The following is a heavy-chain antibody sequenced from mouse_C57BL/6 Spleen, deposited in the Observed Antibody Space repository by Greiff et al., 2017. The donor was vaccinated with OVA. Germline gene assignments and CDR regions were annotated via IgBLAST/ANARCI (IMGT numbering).Heavy chain of an antibody. J-gene: IGHJ3*01. Sequence: QVQLQQPGTELVKPGASVKLSCKASGYTFTSYWMHWVKQRPGQGLEWIGNINPSNGGNNYNEKFQSKATLTVDKSSSTAYMQLSSLTSEDSAVYYCARSEDYVAWFAYWGQGTLVTVSA. D-gene: IGHD2-4*01. CDR3: ARSEDYVAWFAY. CDR1: GYTFTSYW. V-gene: IGHV1-53*01. CDR2: INPSNGGN.